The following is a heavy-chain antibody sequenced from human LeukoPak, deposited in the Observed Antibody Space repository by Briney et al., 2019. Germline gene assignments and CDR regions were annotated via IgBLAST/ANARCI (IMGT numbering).Heavy chain of an antibody. CDR2: IYYSGST. V-gene: IGHV4-39*01. CDR3: ARIHYYDSSGYYPFFDY. D-gene: IGHD3-22*01. CDR1: GGPISSSSYY. J-gene: IGHJ4*02. Sequence: PSETLSLTCTVSGGPISSSSYYWGWIRQPPGKGLEWIGSIYYSGSTYYNPSLKSRVTISVDTSKNQFSLKLSSVTAADTAVYYCARIHYYDSSGYYPFFDYWGQGTLVTDSS.